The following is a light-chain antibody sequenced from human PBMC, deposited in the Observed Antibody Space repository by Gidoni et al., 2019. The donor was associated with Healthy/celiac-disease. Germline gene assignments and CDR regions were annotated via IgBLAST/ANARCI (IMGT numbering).Light chain of an antibody. V-gene: IGKV3-20*01. Sequence: DIVLTQSPGNLSLSPGERATLSCSASQSVSSSYLAWYQQKPGQSPRLLIYWASSRATGIPDRFSGSGSGTDFTLTISRLEPEDFAVYYCQQYGSFTWTFGQGTKVEIK. CDR1: QSVSSSY. CDR3: QQYGSFTWT. J-gene: IGKJ1*01. CDR2: WAS.